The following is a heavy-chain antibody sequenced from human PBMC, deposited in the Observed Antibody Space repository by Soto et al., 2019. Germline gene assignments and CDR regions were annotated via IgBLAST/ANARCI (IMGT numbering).Heavy chain of an antibody. V-gene: IGHV3-15*07. CDR3: TTDLRPGRGSIAAVGRGGFFQH. D-gene: IGHD6-13*01. CDR2: IKSKTDGGTT. CDR1: GFSFSNAW. J-gene: IGHJ1*01. Sequence: EVQLVESGGGLVKPGGSLRLSCAASGFSFSNAWMNWVGQAPGKGLEWVGRIKSKTDGGTTDYAAPVKGRFTISRDDSKNTLYQEMNSLEIEDTDVYFCTTDLRPGRGSIAAVGRGGFFQHWGQGTPVTVSS.